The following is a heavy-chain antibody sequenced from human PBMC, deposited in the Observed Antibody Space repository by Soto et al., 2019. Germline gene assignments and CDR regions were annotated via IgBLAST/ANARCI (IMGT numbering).Heavy chain of an antibody. CDR1: GGSISSGDYY. Sequence: SETLSLTCTVSGGSISSGDYYWSWIRQPPGKGLEWIGYIYYSGSTYYNPSLTSRVTISVDTSKNQFSLKLSSVTAADTAVYYCARGPSGDKVDYWGQGTLVTVSS. CDR3: ARGPSGDKVDY. CDR2: IYYSGST. D-gene: IGHD7-27*01. V-gene: IGHV4-30-4*01. J-gene: IGHJ4*02.